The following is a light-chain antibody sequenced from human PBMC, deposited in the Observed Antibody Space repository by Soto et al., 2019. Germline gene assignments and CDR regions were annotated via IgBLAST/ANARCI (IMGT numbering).Light chain of an antibody. V-gene: IGKV1-12*01. CDR3: QQYDNLPFT. Sequence: DIQMTQSPSSVSASVGDRVTITCRASQGLSSYLAWYQQKPGKAPKLLIYAASNLQSGVPSRFSGSGSGTDFTLTISSLQPEDFATYYCQQYDNLPFTFGPGTKVDIK. CDR1: QGLSSY. J-gene: IGKJ3*01. CDR2: AAS.